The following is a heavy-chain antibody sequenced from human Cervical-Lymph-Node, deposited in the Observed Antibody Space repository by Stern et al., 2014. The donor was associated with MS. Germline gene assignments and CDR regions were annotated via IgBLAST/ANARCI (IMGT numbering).Heavy chain of an antibody. V-gene: IGHV4-31*03. CDR3: ARVGCSSTSCPNWFDP. CDR1: GGSISSGGFY. D-gene: IGHD2-2*01. CDR2: IHYSGSN. J-gene: IGHJ5*02. Sequence: VQLVESGPGLVKPSQTLSLTCTVSGGSISSGGFYWSRLSQHPGKGLGWIGSIHYSGSNYYNPSLKSRVTISVDTSKNQFSLKLSSVTAADTAVYYCARVGCSSTSCPNWFDPWGQGTLVTVSS.